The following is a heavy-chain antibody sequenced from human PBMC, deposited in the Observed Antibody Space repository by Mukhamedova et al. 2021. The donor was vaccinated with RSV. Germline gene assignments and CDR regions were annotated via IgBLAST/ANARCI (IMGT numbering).Heavy chain of an antibody. CDR2: ISHDGVT. Sequence: ISHDGVTNYNPSFKSRVTISLDTSTTQFSLRLSSVTAADTAVYYCVRGITGFFDYGYMDVWDKGTTVTVSS. CDR3: VRGITGFFDYGYMDV. J-gene: IGHJ6*03. V-gene: IGHV4-34*01. D-gene: IGHD3-9*01.